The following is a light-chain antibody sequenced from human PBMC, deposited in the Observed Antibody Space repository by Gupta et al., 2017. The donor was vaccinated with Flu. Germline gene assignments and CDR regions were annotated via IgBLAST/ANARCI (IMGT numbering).Light chain of an antibody. CDR1: PSVLYSSNNKNY. J-gene: IGKJ1*01. CDR2: WAS. Sequence: SLGERATINCKSSPSVLYSSNNKNYLAWYQQKPRQPPKLLIYWASTRESGVPDRFSGSGSGTDFTLTISSLQAEDVAVYYCQQDDSTPWTFGQGTKVEIK. V-gene: IGKV4-1*01. CDR3: QQDDSTPWT.